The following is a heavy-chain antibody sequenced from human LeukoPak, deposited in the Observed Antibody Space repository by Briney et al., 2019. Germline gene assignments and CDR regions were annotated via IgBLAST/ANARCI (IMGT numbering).Heavy chain of an antibody. V-gene: IGHV3-23*01. J-gene: IGHJ4*02. CDR1: GFTFSNYA. D-gene: IGHD4-17*01. Sequence: GGSLRLSCAASGFTFSNYAMSWVRQAPGKGLEWVSTITGTGATTFDADSVKGRFTISRDNSRNTVDLLMNSLRADDTAVFYCAKHQDYGAFDYWGQGTLVTVSS. CDR2: ITGTGATT. CDR3: AKHQDYGAFDY.